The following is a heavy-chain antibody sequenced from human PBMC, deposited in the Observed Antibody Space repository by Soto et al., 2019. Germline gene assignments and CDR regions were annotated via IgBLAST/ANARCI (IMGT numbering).Heavy chain of an antibody. CDR1: GFTLRTYT. CDR3: VRGMNPLF. J-gene: IGHJ4*01. CDR2: ISISSSDR. Sequence: EVQLVESGGGLVKPGGSLRISCAASGFTLRTYTMNWVRQAPGKGLEWVSSISISSSDRYYADSVRGRFTISRDNAKNALYLQMNSLRADDTAVYFCVRGMNPLFGGQGTLVTVSS. V-gene: IGHV3-21*06.